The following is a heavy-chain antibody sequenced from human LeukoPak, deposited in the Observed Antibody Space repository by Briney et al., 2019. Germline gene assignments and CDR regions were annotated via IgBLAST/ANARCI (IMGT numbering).Heavy chain of an antibody. CDR3: ARALNGYYFDY. V-gene: IGHV3-21*06. CDR1: GFSFSSYR. CDR2: VSNSGDYI. Sequence: GGSLRLSCAASGFSFSSYRMNWVRQAPGKGLEWVSSVSNSGDYIHYADSVKGRFTISRDNSKNSLYLQMNSLRAEDTAVYYCARALNGYYFDYWGQGTLVTVSS. J-gene: IGHJ4*02.